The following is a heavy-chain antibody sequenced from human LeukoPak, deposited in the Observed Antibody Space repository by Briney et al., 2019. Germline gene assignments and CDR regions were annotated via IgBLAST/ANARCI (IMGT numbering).Heavy chain of an antibody. V-gene: IGHV4-31*03. CDR2: IFNSGTT. D-gene: IGHD3-3*01. CDR1: GGSISSGGYY. J-gene: IGHJ6*02. Sequence: SETLSLTCTVSGGSISSGGYYWTWIRQHPGKGLEWIGYIFNSGTTHYNPSLKSRVTISVDTSKNQFSLQLSSVTAADTAVYYCARDILWSGGGDVWGQGTTVTVSS. CDR3: ARDILWSGGGDV.